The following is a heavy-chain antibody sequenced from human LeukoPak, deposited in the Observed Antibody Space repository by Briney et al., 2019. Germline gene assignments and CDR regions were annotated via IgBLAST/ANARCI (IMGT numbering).Heavy chain of an antibody. J-gene: IGHJ4*02. CDR3: ARDLAVAGSFDY. CDR1: GFTLSNYN. CDR2: ISSSSSTI. D-gene: IGHD6-19*01. Sequence: PGGSLRLSCAASGFTLSNYNMNWVRQAPGKELEWVSYISSSSSTIYYADSVEGRFTISRDNAKNSLYLQMNSLRDEDTAVYYCARDLAVAGSFDYWGQGTLVTVSS. V-gene: IGHV3-48*02.